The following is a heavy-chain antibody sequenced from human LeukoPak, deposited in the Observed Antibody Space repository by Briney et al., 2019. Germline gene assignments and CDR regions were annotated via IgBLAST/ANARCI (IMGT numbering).Heavy chain of an antibody. J-gene: IGHJ4*02. Sequence: GRSLRLSCAASGFTFSSYAMHWVRQAPGKGLEWVAVISYDGSNKYYADSVKGRFTISRDNSKNTLYLQMNSLRAEDTAVYYCARGALTMVRGVIPLYYFDYWGQGTLVTVSS. CDR3: ARGALTMVRGVIPLYYFDY. CDR2: ISYDGSNK. D-gene: IGHD3-10*01. CDR1: GFTFSSYA. V-gene: IGHV3-30-3*01.